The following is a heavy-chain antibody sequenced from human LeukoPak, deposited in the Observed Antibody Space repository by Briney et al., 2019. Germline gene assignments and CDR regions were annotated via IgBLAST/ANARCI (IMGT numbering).Heavy chain of an antibody. V-gene: IGHV4-61*02. Sequence: SQTLSLTCTVSGGSISSGSYYWSWIRQPAGKGLEWIGRIYTSRSTNYNPSLKSRVTISVDTSKNQFSLKLSSVTAADTAVYYCARIHGYSYGSGNFDYWGQGTLVTISS. CDR2: IYTSRST. D-gene: IGHD5-18*01. CDR3: ARIHGYSYGSGNFDY. CDR1: GGSISSGSYY. J-gene: IGHJ4*02.